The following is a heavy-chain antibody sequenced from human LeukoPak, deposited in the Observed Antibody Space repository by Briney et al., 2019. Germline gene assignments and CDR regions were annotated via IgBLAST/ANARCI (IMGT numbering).Heavy chain of an antibody. J-gene: IGHJ6*03. CDR1: GFSFSSYG. V-gene: IGHV3-30*02. CDR3: ARDHSSASYTYYYYYMDV. D-gene: IGHD1-26*01. Sequence: GGSLRLSCAASGFSFSSYGMYWVRQAPGKGLEWVALIRYDGSDKYYADSVKGRFTISRDNSKNTLDLEMNSLRTEDTAVYYCARDHSSASYTYYYYYMDVWGKGTTVTVSS. CDR2: IRYDGSDK.